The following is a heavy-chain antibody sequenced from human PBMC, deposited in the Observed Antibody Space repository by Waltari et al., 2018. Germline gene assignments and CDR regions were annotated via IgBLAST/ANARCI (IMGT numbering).Heavy chain of an antibody. V-gene: IGHV3-7*01. CDR2: VKQDGSEK. CDR1: GFPCSSYW. CDR3: ARDGCTGDECYIGDYYYYYMDV. D-gene: IGHD2-8*02. J-gene: IGHJ6*03. Sequence: EVQLVESGGGLVQPGGSLRLSCAVSGFPCSSYWMSWVRQAPGQGLEWGANVKQDGSEKDYVDAVKGRFTIARDNAKNSLYLQMTSLRAEDTAVYYCARDGCTGDECYIGDYYYYYMDVWGKGTTVTVSS.